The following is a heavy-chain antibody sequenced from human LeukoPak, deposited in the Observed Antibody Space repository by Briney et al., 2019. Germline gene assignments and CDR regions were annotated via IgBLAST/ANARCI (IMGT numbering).Heavy chain of an antibody. CDR2: IIPMFGTA. D-gene: IGHD6-13*01. J-gene: IGHJ5*02. Sequence: ASVKVSCKTSGGTFSIYGINWVRQAPGQGLEWMGTIIPMFGTANYAQKFQGRVTITADESTTTAYMQLSSLRSEDTALYYCARAQSSSWNNFFDPWGQGTLVTVSS. CDR1: GGTFSIYG. CDR3: ARAQSSSWNNFFDP. V-gene: IGHV1-69*15.